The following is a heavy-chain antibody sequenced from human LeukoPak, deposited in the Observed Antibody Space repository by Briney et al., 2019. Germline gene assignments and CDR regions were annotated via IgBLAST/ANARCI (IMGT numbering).Heavy chain of an antibody. V-gene: IGHV1-2*02. CDR1: GYTFTGYY. J-gene: IGHJ6*02. Sequence: ASVKVSCKASGYTFTGYYMHWVRRAPEQGLEWMGWINPNSGGTNYAQKFQGRVTMTRDTSISTAYMELSRLRSDDTAVYYCASPYYGGYYYGMDVWGQGTTVTVSS. CDR2: INPNSGGT. D-gene: IGHD3-10*01. CDR3: ASPYYGGYYYGMDV.